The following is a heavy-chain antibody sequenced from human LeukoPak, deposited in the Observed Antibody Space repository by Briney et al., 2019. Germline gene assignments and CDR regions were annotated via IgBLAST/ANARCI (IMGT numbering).Heavy chain of an antibody. CDR2: INPSGGST. CDR1: GYTFTSYY. J-gene: IGHJ5*02. CDR3: AREDYCSSTSCYSDGNNWFDP. Sequence: GASVKVSCKASGYTFTSYYMHWVRQAPGQGLEWMGIINPSGGSTSYAQKFQGRATMTRDTSTSTVYMELSSLRSEDTAVYYCAREDYCSSTSCYSDGNNWFDPWGQGTLVTVSS. D-gene: IGHD2-2*01. V-gene: IGHV1-46*01.